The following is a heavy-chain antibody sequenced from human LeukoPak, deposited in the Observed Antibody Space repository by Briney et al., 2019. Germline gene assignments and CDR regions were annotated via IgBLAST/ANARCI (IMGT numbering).Heavy chain of an antibody. CDR2: IYSGGST. V-gene: IGHV3-53*01. J-gene: IGHJ4*02. CDR1: GFTVSSNY. Sequence: GGSLRLSCAASGFTVSSNYMSWVRQAPGKGLEWVSVIYSGGSTYYADSVKGRFTISRDNSKNTLYLQKNSLRAEDTAVYYCASSQYGPSFDYWGQGTLVTVSS. D-gene: IGHD2-2*01. CDR3: ASSQYGPSFDY.